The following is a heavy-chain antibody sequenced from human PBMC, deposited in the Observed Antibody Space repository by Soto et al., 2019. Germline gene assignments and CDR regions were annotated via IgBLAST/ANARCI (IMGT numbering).Heavy chain of an antibody. J-gene: IGHJ4*02. D-gene: IGHD4-17*01. Sequence: GESLKISCRGSGYSFTSYWIGWVRQMPGKGLEWNGIIYPGDDDTRYSPSFKGQVTISADKSISTAYLQWSSLKASDTAMYYCATYYGDACFDYWGQGTLVTVSS. V-gene: IGHV5-51*01. CDR3: ATYYGDACFDY. CDR2: IYPGDDDT. CDR1: GYSFTSYW.